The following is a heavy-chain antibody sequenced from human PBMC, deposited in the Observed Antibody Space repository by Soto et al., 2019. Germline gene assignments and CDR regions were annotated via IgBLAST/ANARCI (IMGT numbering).Heavy chain of an antibody. CDR2: ISWDGGGT. Sequence: GGSLRLSCTASGFTFDDYTMHWVRQAPGKGLEWVSLISWDGGGTYYADSVKGRFTISRDNSKNSLYLQMNSLRTEDTALYYCAKDSGSLTYYYYGMDVWGQGTTVTVSS. CDR3: AKDSGSLTYYYYGMDV. V-gene: IGHV3-43*01. J-gene: IGHJ6*02. CDR1: GFTFDDYT. D-gene: IGHD1-26*01.